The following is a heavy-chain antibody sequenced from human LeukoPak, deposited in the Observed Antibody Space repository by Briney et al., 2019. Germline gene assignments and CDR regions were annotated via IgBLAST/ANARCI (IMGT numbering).Heavy chain of an antibody. J-gene: IGHJ4*02. CDR2: INHSGST. CDR1: GVSISSSSYY. V-gene: IGHV4-39*07. CDR3: ARGRYYYDSSGYYYFDY. D-gene: IGHD3-22*01. Sequence: PSETLSLTCTVSGVSISSSSYYWGWIRQPPGKGLEWIGEINHSGSTNYNPSLKSRVTISVDTSKNQFSLKLSSVTAADTAVYYCARGRYYYDSSGYYYFDYWGQGTLVTVSS.